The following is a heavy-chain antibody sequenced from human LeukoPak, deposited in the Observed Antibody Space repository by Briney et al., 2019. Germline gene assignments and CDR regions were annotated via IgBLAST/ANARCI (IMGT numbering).Heavy chain of an antibody. CDR2: IYSGGST. V-gene: IGHV3-53*01. D-gene: IGHD3-10*01. J-gene: IGHJ4*02. CDR3: AKEQTMVFDY. Sequence: GGSLRLSCAASGFTVSSNYMSWVRQAPGKGLEWVSVIYSGGSTYYADSVKGRFTISRDNSKNTLYLQMNGLRAEDTAVYYCAKEQTMVFDYWGQGTLVTVSS. CDR1: GFTVSSNY.